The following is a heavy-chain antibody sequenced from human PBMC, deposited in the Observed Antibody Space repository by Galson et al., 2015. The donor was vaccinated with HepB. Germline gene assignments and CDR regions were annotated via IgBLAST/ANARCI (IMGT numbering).Heavy chain of an antibody. V-gene: IGHV3-23*01. J-gene: IGHJ6*02. Sequence: SLRLSCAASGFTFSSYAMSWVRQAPGKGLEWVSAISGSGGSTYYADSVKGRFTISRDNSKNTLYLQMNSLRAEDTAVYYCAKDLTGTTTQNDYYYYGMDGWGQGTTVTVSS. D-gene: IGHD1-7*01. CDR1: GFTFSSYA. CDR3: AKDLTGTTTQNDYYYYGMDG. CDR2: ISGSGGST.